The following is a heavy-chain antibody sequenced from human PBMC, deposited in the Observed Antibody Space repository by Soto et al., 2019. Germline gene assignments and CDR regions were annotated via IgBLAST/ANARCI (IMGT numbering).Heavy chain of an antibody. CDR2: ISYDGSNK. Sequence: QVQLVESGGGVVQPGRSLRLSCAASGFTFSSYAMHWVRQAPGKGLEGVAVISYDGSNKYYADSVKGRFTISRDNSKNTLYLQMNSLRAEDTAVYYGARGGRLGYFDYWGQGNLVTVSS. CDR3: ARGGRLGYFDY. J-gene: IGHJ4*02. D-gene: IGHD2-15*01. V-gene: IGHV3-30-3*01. CDR1: GFTFSSYA.